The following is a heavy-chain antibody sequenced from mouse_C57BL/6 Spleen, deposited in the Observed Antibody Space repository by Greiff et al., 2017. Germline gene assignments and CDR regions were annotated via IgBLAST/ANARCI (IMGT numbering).Heavy chain of an antibody. J-gene: IGHJ2*01. Sequence: QVQLQQPGAELVRPGSSVKLSCKASGYTFTSYWMHWVKQRPIQGLEWIGNIDPSDSETHYNQKFKDKATLTVDKSSGTAYMQLSSLTSEDSAVYYCAKEDDGYLDYWGQGTTLTVSS. CDR1: GYTFTSYW. CDR3: AKEDDGYLDY. CDR2: IDPSDSET. V-gene: IGHV1-52*01. D-gene: IGHD2-3*01.